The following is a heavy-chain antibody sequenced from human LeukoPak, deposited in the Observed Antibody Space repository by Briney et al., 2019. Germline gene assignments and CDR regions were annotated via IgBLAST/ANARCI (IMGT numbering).Heavy chain of an antibody. Sequence: PGGSLRLSCAASGFAFSSYVMDGVRQAPGKGLEWVSSISVRGDRTYYPDSVKGRFTISRDSSKHMLYLQMNTLRADDTAIYYCAKDRDYGGNSRGIDYFDYWGQGTLVTVSS. CDR3: AKDRDYGGNSRGIDYFDY. D-gene: IGHD4-23*01. CDR1: GFAFSSYV. J-gene: IGHJ4*02. V-gene: IGHV3-23*01. CDR2: ISVRGDRT.